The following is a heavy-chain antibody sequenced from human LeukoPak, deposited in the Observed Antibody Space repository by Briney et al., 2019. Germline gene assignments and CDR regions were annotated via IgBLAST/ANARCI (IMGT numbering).Heavy chain of an antibody. Sequence: GASVKVSCKASGGTFTSYAISWVRQAPGQGLEWMGGIIPIFGTANYAQKFQGRVTITADESTSTAYMELSSLRSEDTAVYYCARGGYYDSSGYYRKWGQGTLVTVSS. J-gene: IGHJ4*02. CDR3: ARGGYYDSSGYYRK. D-gene: IGHD3-22*01. V-gene: IGHV1-69*01. CDR2: IIPIFGTA. CDR1: GGTFTSYA.